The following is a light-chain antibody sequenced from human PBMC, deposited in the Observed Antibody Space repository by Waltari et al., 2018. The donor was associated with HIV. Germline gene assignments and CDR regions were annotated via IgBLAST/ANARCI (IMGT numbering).Light chain of an antibody. CDR1: SSAVGGYNY. V-gene: IGLV2-11*01. Sequence: QSALTQPRSVSGSPGQSVTISCTGTSSAVGGYNYVSWYQQHPTKAPKPTIYDFSKRPSGVPDRFSGSKSGNTASLTISGLQAEDEADYYCCSYAGTYTWVFGGGTKLTVL. J-gene: IGLJ3*02. CDR3: CSYAGTYTWV. CDR2: DFS.